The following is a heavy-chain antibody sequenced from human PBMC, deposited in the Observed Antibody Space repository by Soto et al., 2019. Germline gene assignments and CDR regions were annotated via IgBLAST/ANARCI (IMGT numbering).Heavy chain of an antibody. V-gene: IGHV3-9*01. CDR3: AKGLDSYGYQVDY. Sequence: EVQLVESGGGLVQPGRSLRLSCAASGLTFDDYAMHWVRQAPGKGLEWVSGISWNSGSIGYADSVKGRFTISRDNAKNSLYLQMNSLRAEDTALYYCAKGLDSYGYQVDYWGQGTLVTVSS. J-gene: IGHJ4*02. CDR2: ISWNSGSI. CDR1: GLTFDDYA. D-gene: IGHD5-18*01.